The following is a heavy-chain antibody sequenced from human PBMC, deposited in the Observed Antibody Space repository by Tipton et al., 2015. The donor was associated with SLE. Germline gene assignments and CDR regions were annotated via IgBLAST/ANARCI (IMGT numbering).Heavy chain of an antibody. D-gene: IGHD6-13*01. J-gene: IGHJ6*03. Sequence: TLSLTCNVSGVSIRSDYWSWIRQPPGKGLEWIGYIYYTGSTNYNPSLKSRVTISVDTSKNQLSLKVRSVTAADTSVYFCARVIAGPGGYYYMGVWGKGTTVSVSS. CDR3: ARVIAGPGGYYYMGV. CDR2: IYYTGST. CDR1: GVSIRSDY. V-gene: IGHV4-59*01.